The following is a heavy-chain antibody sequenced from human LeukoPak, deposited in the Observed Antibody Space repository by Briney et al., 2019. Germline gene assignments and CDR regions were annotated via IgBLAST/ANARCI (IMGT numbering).Heavy chain of an antibody. CDR1: GFTFSDYY. Sequence: GGSLRLSCAASGFTFSDYYMSWVRQAPGKGLEWVSAISGSGGSTYYADSVKGRFTISRDNSKNTLYLQMNSLRAEDTAVYYCAKAGDSSGYLLLGDYFDYWGQGTLVTVSS. J-gene: IGHJ4*02. V-gene: IGHV3-23*01. CDR2: ISGSGGST. CDR3: AKAGDSSGYLLLGDYFDY. D-gene: IGHD3-22*01.